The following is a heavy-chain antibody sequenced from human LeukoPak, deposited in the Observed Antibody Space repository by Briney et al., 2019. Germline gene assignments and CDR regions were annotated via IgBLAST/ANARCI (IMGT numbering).Heavy chain of an antibody. CDR3: ARPYGDYPYFDY. CDR2: ISYDGSNK. J-gene: IGHJ4*02. D-gene: IGHD4-17*01. CDR1: GFTFSSYG. V-gene: IGHV3-30*03. Sequence: GGSLRLSCAASGFTFSSYGMPWVRQAPGKGLEWVAVISYDGSNKYYADSVKGRFTISRDNSKNTLYLQMNSLRAEDTAVYYCARPYGDYPYFDYWGQGTLVTVSS.